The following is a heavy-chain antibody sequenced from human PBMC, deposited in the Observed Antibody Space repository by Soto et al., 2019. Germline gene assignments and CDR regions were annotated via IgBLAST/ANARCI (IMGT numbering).Heavy chain of an antibody. CDR3: ARCIVVVTQRPYYFDY. J-gene: IGHJ4*02. D-gene: IGHD3-22*01. CDR1: GGSISSGGYY. Sequence: PSETLSLTCTVSGGSISSGGYYWSWIRQHPGKGLEWIGYIYYSGSTYYNPSLKSRVTISVDTSKNQFSLKLGSVTAADTAVYYCARCIVVVTQRPYYFDYWGQGTLVTVSS. V-gene: IGHV4-31*03. CDR2: IYYSGST.